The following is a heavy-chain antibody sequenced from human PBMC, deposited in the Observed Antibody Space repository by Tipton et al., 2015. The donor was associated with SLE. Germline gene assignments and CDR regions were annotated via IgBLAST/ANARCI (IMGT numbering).Heavy chain of an antibody. CDR2: IYHSGNT. CDR3: ARGPQWLVGYHYGMDV. D-gene: IGHD6-19*01. CDR1: TYSISSGYY. Sequence: TLSLTCIVSTYSISSGYYWGWNRQPPGKGLEYIGTIYHSGNTYYNSSLESRLTISVDTSKNQFFLNLSSLTAADTAVYYCARGPQWLVGYHYGMDVWGQGTTVTVSS. V-gene: IGHV4-38-2*02. J-gene: IGHJ6*02.